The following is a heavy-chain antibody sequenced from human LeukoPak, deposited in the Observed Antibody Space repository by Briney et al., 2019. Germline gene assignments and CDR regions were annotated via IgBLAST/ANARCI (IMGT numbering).Heavy chain of an antibody. CDR2: IYYSGST. D-gene: IGHD3-10*01. CDR1: GGSISSYY. J-gene: IGHJ6*02. CDR3: ARGGHMVRGVTYYYGMDV. Sequence: SETLSLTCTVSGGSISSYYWSWIRQPPGKGLEWIGYIYYSGSTNYNPSLKSRVTISVDTSKNQFSLKLSSVTAADTAVYYCARGGHMVRGVTYYYGMDVWGQGTTVTVS. V-gene: IGHV4-59*01.